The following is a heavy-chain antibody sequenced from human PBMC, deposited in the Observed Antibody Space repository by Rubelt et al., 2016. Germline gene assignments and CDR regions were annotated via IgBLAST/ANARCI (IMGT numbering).Heavy chain of an antibody. Sequence: VKKPGSSVKVTCKASGGTFNSYAINWVRQAPGQGLEWMGKIIPIVGIANYAQNFQGRVTITADKSTSIVYMDLSSLRFEDTAVYYCARGGGLTWWDILNYWGQGTLVTVSS. J-gene: IGHJ4*02. CDR3: ARGGGLTWWDILNY. CDR2: IIPIVGIA. D-gene: IGHD2-15*01. CDR1: GGTFNSYA. V-gene: IGHV1-69*04.